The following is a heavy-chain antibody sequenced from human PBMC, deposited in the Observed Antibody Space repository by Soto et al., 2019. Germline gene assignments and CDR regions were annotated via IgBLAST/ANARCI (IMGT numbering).Heavy chain of an antibody. CDR1: GGTFRTYT. Sequence: QVHLVQSGGDVKKPGSSVKVSCSVSGGTFRTYTFSWVRQAPGQGLEWMGSIIPRLGITNYAQKFQGRVTIIADKSTNTAYMELSSLTSEHTAIFYSARDNSPVVVPAAPAVGAFEIWGQGTMVIVSS. CDR2: IIPRLGIT. CDR3: ARDNSPVVVPAAPAVGAFEI. V-gene: IGHV1-69*08. J-gene: IGHJ3*02. D-gene: IGHD2-2*01.